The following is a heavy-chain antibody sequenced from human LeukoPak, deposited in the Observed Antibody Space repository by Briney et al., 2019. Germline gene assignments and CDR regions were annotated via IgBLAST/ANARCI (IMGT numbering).Heavy chain of an antibody. V-gene: IGHV4-39*01. CDR3: ARGLRGYSYGSGDDY. D-gene: IGHD5-18*01. CDR2: IYYSGST. J-gene: IGHJ4*02. Sequence: SETLSLTCTVSGGSISSSSYYWGWIRQPPGKGLEWIGSIYYSGSTYYNPSLKSRVTISVDTSKNQFSLKLSSVTAADTAVYYCARGLRGYSYGSGDDYWGQGTLVTVSS. CDR1: GGSISSSSYY.